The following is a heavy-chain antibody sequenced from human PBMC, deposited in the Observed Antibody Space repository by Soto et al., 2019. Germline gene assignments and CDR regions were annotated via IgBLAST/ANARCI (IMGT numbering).Heavy chain of an antibody. Sequence: EVQPVESGGGLVKPGRSLRLSCTASGFTFGDYAMSWFRQAPGKGLEWVGFIRSKAYGGTTEYAASVKGRFTISRDDSKSIAYLQMNSLKTEDTAVYYCTRAWDFWSGYPNNWFDPWGQGTLVTVSS. CDR1: GFTFGDYA. V-gene: IGHV3-49*05. J-gene: IGHJ5*02. CDR2: IRSKAYGGTT. CDR3: TRAWDFWSGYPNNWFDP. D-gene: IGHD3-3*01.